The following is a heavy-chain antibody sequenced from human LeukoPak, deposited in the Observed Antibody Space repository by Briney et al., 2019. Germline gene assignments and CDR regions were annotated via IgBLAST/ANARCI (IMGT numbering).Heavy chain of an antibody. CDR1: GFTFSSYA. D-gene: IGHD6-13*01. CDR2: ISYEGSNK. V-gene: IGHV3-30-3*01. Sequence: GSLRLSLAASGFTFSSYAMHWVRQAPGQGLGWGAVISYEGSNKYYADSVKGRFTISRDNAKNSLYLQMNSLRAEDTAVYYCARGTDSSSWYLDYWGQGTLVTVSS. J-gene: IGHJ4*02. CDR3: ARGTDSSSWYLDY.